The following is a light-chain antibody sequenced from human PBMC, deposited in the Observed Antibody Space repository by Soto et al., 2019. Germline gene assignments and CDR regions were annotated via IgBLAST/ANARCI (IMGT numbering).Light chain of an antibody. CDR2: GLS. CDR3: QQYNNWPRT. J-gene: IGKJ2*01. V-gene: IGKV3-15*01. Sequence: ELGMKHSPSTPPVSPGETASLSCMASQSVNTNLAWYHQKPGQAPRLLLYGLSTRATGIPARFSGSGSGTDFTLTISSLQSEDFAVYYCQQYNNWPRTFGQGTKLEIK. CDR1: QSVNTN.